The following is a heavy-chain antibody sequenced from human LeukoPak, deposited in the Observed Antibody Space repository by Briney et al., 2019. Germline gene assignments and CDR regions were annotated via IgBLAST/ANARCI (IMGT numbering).Heavy chain of an antibody. CDR1: GFTFSSYS. CDR2: ISSSSNYI. D-gene: IGHD4-23*01. J-gene: IGHJ4*02. Sequence: GGSLRLSCAASGFTFSSYSMNWVRQAPGKGLEWVSSISSSSNYIYYADSMKGRFTISRDNAKNSLYLQMNSLRAEDTAVYYCARNGGNSDFDYWGQGTLVTVSS. CDR3: ARNGGNSDFDY. V-gene: IGHV3-21*01.